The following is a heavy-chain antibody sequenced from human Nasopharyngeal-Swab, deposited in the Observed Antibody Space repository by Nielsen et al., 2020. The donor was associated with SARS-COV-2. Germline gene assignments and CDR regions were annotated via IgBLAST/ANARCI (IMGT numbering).Heavy chain of an antibody. D-gene: IGHD6-13*01. CDR2: INHSGST. J-gene: IGHJ5*01. Sequence: GSLRLSCAVYGGSFSGYYWSWIRQPPGKGLEWIGEINHSGSTKSNPSLKSRVTISVDTSKNRFSLKLSSVTAADMAVYYCARGVPLYSSSWFGSWGQGTLVTVSS. V-gene: IGHV4-34*01. CDR1: GGSFSGYY. CDR3: ARGVPLYSSSWFGS.